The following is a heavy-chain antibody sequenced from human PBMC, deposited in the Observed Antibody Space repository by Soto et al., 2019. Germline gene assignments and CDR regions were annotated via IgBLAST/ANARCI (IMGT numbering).Heavy chain of an antibody. CDR3: ARDDPFDL. CDR1: GFTFDGFP. Sequence: PGGSLRLSCKATGFTFDGFPMTWVRQAPGKGLQWVAAISGSGHTITYADSVTGRFTISRDNSKDTLYLQMNSLRHEDSAIYFCARDDPFDLWGQGXQVTVSS. J-gene: IGHJ4*02. CDR2: ISGSGHTI. V-gene: IGHV3-23*01.